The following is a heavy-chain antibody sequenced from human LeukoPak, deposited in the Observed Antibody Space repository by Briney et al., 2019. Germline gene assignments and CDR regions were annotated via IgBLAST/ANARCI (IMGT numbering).Heavy chain of an antibody. Sequence: SGGSLRLSCAASGFTFSSYEMNWVRQAPGKGLEWVSYISSSGSTIYYADSVKGRFTISRDNAKNSLYLQMNSLRAEDTAVYYCARVYGSGSYYSPIYFDYWGQGTLVTVSS. CDR2: ISSSGSTI. D-gene: IGHD3-10*01. J-gene: IGHJ4*02. CDR3: ARVYGSGSYYSPIYFDY. CDR1: GFTFSSYE. V-gene: IGHV3-48*03.